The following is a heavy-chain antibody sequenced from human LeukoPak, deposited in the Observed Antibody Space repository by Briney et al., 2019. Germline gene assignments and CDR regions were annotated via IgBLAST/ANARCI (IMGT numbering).Heavy chain of an antibody. CDR2: ISSSSSYI. CDR1: GFTFSSYS. J-gene: IGHJ4*02. CDR3: ARAIFDWLLSEVPSIDY. Sequence: GGSLRLSCAASGFTFSSYSMNWVRRAPGKGLEWVSSISSSSSYIYYADSVKGRFTISRDNAKNSLYLQMNSLRAEDTAVYYCARAIFDWLLSEVPSIDYWGQGTLVTVSS. V-gene: IGHV3-21*01. D-gene: IGHD3-9*01.